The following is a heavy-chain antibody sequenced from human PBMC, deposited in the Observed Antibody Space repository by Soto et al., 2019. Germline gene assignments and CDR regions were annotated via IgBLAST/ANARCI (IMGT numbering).Heavy chain of an antibody. V-gene: IGHV2-5*02. CDR2: IYWDDDK. CDR1: GFSLSTSGVG. J-gene: IGHJ4*02. Sequence: QITLKESGPTLVKPTQTLTLTCTFSGFSLSTSGVGVGWIRQPPGKALEWLALIYWDDDKRYSPSLKSRLTSTKDTSKNQVVLTMTNMDPVDTATYYCAHRRSGRVVYYFGYWGQGTLVTVSS. CDR3: AHRRSGRVVYYFGY. D-gene: IGHD1-26*01.